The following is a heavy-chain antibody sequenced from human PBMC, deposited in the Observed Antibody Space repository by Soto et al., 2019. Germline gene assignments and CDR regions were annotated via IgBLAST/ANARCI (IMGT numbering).Heavy chain of an antibody. CDR1: GGSISSGGYY. V-gene: IGHV4-31*03. CDR3: ARSYCTNGVCNDAFDI. J-gene: IGHJ3*02. Sequence: SETLSLTCTVSGGSISSGGYYWSWIRQHPGKGLEWIGYIYYSGSTYYNPSLKSRVTISVDTSKNQFSLKLSSVTAADTAVYYCARSYCTNGVCNDAFDIWXQGTMVTVSS. D-gene: IGHD2-8*01. CDR2: IYYSGST.